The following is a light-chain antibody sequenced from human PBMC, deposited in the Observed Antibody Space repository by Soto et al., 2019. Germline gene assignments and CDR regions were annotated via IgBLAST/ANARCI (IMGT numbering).Light chain of an antibody. CDR2: EVS. CDR3: SSYAGSNNWN. Sequence: QSALTQPPSASGSPGQSVPISCTGTSSDVGGYNYVSWYQQHPGKAPKLMIYEVSKRPSGVPDRFSGSKSGNTASLTVSGLQAEDEADYYCSSYAGSNNWNFGTGTKLTVL. J-gene: IGLJ1*01. CDR1: SSDVGGYNY. V-gene: IGLV2-8*01.